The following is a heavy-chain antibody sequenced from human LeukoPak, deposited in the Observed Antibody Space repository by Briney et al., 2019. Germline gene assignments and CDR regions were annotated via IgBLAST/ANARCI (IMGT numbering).Heavy chain of an antibody. CDR1: GYTFTGYY. CDR3: AREGYSI. Sequence: ASVKVSCKASGYTFTGYYMHLARQAPGQGLEWMGWMNPNSGNTGYAQKFQGRVTMTRNTSISTAYMELSSLRSEDTAVYYCAREGYSIWGQGTMVTVSS. J-gene: IGHJ3*02. D-gene: IGHD2-15*01. V-gene: IGHV1-8*02. CDR2: MNPNSGNT.